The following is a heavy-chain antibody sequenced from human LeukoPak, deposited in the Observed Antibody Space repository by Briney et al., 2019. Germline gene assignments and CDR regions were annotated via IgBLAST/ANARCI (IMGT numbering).Heavy chain of an antibody. D-gene: IGHD2-2*01. CDR3: ARAGAGVVPAALGWFDP. CDR2: INHSGST. CDR1: GGSFSAYY. Sequence: SETLSLTCAVYGGSFSAYYWNWIRQPPGKGLEWIGEINHSGSTNYNPSLKSRVTISVDTSKNQFSLKLSSVTAADTAVYYCARAGAGVVPAALGWFDPWGQGTLVTVSS. V-gene: IGHV4-34*01. J-gene: IGHJ5*02.